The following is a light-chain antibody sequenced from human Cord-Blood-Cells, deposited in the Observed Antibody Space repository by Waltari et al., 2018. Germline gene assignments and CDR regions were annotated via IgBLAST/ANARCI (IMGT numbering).Light chain of an antibody. CDR3: QAWDSSTAV. V-gene: IGLV3-1*01. CDR2: QDS. J-gene: IGLJ2*01. Sequence: SYELTQPPSVSVSPGQTASITCSGDKLGDKYACWYQQKPGQSPVLVIYQDSKRPSGIPARFSGSNSGNTAPLTLSGTQAMDEADYYCQAWDSSTAVFGGGTKLTVL. CDR1: KLGDKY.